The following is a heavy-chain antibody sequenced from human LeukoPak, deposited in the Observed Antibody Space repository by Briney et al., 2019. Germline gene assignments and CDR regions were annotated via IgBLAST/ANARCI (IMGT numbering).Heavy chain of an antibody. Sequence: NTSETLSLTCTVSGGSVSSGNYCWSWIRQPPGKGLEWIGYIHYSGSTNYNPSLKSPVTISVDTSKNKFSLKLSSVTAADTAVYYCARGGLSSGYYSAFDYWGQGTLVTVSS. D-gene: IGHD3-22*01. V-gene: IGHV4-61*01. CDR2: IHYSGST. J-gene: IGHJ4*02. CDR3: ARGGLSSGYYSAFDY. CDR1: GGSVSSGNYC.